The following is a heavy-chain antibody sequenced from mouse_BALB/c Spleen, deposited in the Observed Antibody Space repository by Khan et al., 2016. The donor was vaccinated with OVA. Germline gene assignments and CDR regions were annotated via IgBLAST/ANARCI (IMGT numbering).Heavy chain of an antibody. D-gene: IGHD2-14*01. CDR3: ARSTYRYAFAY. J-gene: IGHJ3*01. Sequence: VQLKESGPSLVKPSQTLSLTCSVTGDSISSGYWSWIRKFTGNKLEYMGYMIYTGYTDYNPSLKSRLAITRHTSKNQYYLQLNSVTTDDTATYYCARSTYRYAFAYWGQGTLVTVSA. V-gene: IGHV3-8*02. CDR2: MIYTGYT. CDR1: GDSISSGY.